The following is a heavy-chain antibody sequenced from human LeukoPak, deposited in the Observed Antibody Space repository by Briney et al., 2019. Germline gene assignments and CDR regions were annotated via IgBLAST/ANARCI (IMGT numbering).Heavy chain of an antibody. V-gene: IGHV3-30-3*01. D-gene: IGHD3-10*01. J-gene: IGHJ4*02. CDR2: TSSDLNVK. CDR3: AREGYYGSGSPPSLYFDY. Sequence: QSGGSLRLSCAASGLTFRNYVIHWVRQAPGKGLEWVAVTSSDLNVKLYADSVKGRFTISRDNSRSTLYLQMNSLRPEDTAIYYCAREGYYGSGSPPSLYFDYWGQGTLVTVSS. CDR1: GLTFRNYV.